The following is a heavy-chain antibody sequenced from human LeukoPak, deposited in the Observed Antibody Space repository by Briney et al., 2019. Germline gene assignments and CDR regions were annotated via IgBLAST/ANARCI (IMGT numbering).Heavy chain of an antibody. CDR3: ARVRFGGADY. V-gene: IGHV3-7*05. CDR2: IRQDGSEK. D-gene: IGHD3-10*01. Sequence: GGSLRLSCAASGFTFGSYWMTWVRQAPGKGLEWVANIRQDGSEKFYVDSVKGRFTISRDNAKNSLYLQMNSLRAEDTAVYYCARVRFGGADYWGQGTLVTVSS. J-gene: IGHJ4*02. CDR1: GFTFGSYW.